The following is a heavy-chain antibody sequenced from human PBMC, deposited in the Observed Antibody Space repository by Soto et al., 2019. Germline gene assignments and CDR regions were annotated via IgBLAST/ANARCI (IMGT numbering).Heavy chain of an antibody. V-gene: IGHV3-74*01. CDR1: GFTFDYYW. J-gene: IGHJ3*01. CDR2: IYSDGTST. CDR3: ARGDRGAFAL. Sequence: EVQLVESGGGLVQPGESLRLSCAASGFTFDYYWMHWVRQAPGKGLVWVSRIYSDGTSTTYADSVKGRFTISRDNAKNSVSLQLNSLRADDTAVYYCARGDRGAFALWGQGTVVNVSS.